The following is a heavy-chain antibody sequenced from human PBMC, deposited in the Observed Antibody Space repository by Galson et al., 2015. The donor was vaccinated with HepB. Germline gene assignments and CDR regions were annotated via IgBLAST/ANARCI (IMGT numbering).Heavy chain of an antibody. CDR1: GFTFDDYA. CDR2: ISWNSGSI. CDR3: AKDPSLRGGYDFWSGRLYYYYYMDV. D-gene: IGHD3-3*01. Sequence: SLRLSCAASGFTFDDYAMHWVRQAPGKGLEWVSGISWNSGSIGYADSVKGRFTISRDNAKNSLYLQMNSLRAEDTALYYCAKDPSLRGGYDFWSGRLYYYYYMDVWGKGTTVTVSS. J-gene: IGHJ6*03. V-gene: IGHV3-9*01.